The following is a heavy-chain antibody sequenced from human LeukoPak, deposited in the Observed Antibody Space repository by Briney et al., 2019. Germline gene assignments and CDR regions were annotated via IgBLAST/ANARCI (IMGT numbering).Heavy chain of an antibody. CDR3: ARERYYYDSSGYYYEYNWFDP. CDR2: IYPGDSDT. D-gene: IGHD3-22*01. V-gene: IGHV5-51*03. CDR1: GYSFTSYW. J-gene: IGHJ5*02. Sequence: GESLKISCKGSGYSFTSYWIGWVRQMPGKGLEWMGIIYPGDSDTRYSPSFQGKVTISADKSISTAYLQWSSLKASDTAMYYCARERYYYDSSGYYYEYNWFDPWGQGTLVTVSS.